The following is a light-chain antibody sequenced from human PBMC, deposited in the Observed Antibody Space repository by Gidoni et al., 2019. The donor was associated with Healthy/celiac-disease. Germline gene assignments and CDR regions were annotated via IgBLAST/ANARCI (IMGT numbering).Light chain of an antibody. CDR1: QSVSSSY. V-gene: IGKV3-20*01. Sequence: DIVLTQSPGTLSLSPGERATLSCRASQSVSSSYLAWYQQKPGQAPRLLIYGASSRATGIPDRFSGSGSGTDFTLTISRLEPEDFAVYYCQQYGSSPFFXPXTKVDIK. CDR3: QQYGSSPF. CDR2: GAS. J-gene: IGKJ3*01.